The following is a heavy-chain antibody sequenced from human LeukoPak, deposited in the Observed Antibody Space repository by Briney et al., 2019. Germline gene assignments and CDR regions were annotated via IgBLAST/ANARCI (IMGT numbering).Heavy chain of an antibody. J-gene: IGHJ4*02. CDR2: ISCQTGVT. Sequence: ASVKVSCKASGYTFTDYHIHWMRQVPGQGLEWMGWISCQTGVTSYAQKFEGRITAARDTSTTTGFMELDGLTCDDTAMYFCARYKAGDVSAYFDFWGQGTLVDVCS. CDR1: GYTFTDYH. D-gene: IGHD1-1*01. CDR3: ARYKAGDVSAYFDF. V-gene: IGHV1-2*02.